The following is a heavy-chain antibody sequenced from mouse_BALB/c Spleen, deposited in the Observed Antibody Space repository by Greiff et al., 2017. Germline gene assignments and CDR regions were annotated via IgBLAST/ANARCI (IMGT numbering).Heavy chain of an antibody. CDR2: IYPGDGDT. D-gene: IGHD1-3*01. CDR3: APEWGKGEMDY. Sequence: VQLQQSGPELVKPGASVKLSCKASGYAFSSSWMNWVKQRPGQGLEWIGRIYPGDGDTNYNGKFKGKATLTADKSSSTAYMQLSSLTSVDSAVYFCAPEWGKGEMDYWGQGTSVTVSS. J-gene: IGHJ4*01. V-gene: IGHV1-82*01. CDR1: GYAFSSSW.